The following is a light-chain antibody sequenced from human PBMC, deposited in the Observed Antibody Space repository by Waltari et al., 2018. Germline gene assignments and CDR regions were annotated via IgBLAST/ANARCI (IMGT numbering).Light chain of an antibody. Sequence: IVLTQSPGTLPLSPGERATLPCRTSQSVSNSNYLAWYQQKPGQAPRLLIYGETNTATGVPGRFTASGSGTDFTLTISRLEPEDFAIYYCQQYGASPNIAFGQGTRLEIK. CDR1: QSVSNSNY. CDR3: QQYGASPNIA. V-gene: IGKV3-20*01. J-gene: IGKJ5*01. CDR2: GET.